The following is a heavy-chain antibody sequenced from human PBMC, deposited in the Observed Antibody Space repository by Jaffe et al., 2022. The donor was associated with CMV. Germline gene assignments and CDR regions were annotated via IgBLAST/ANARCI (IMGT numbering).Heavy chain of an antibody. V-gene: IGHV4-39*01. J-gene: IGHJ5*02. D-gene: IGHD3-10*01. CDR3: ARLPYYYGSGSFNS. CDR1: GGSISSSHHY. Sequence: QLQLQESGPGLVKPSETLSLSCTVSGGSISSSHHYWGWIRQPPGKGLEWIGSIDYSGNTYYKPSLQTRLTIHVDTSKNQFSLKLTSVTAADTALYYCARLPYYYGSGSFNSWGQGTLVTVSS. CDR2: IDYSGNT.